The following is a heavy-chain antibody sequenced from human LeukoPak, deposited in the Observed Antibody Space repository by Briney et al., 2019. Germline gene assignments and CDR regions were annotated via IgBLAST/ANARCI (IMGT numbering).Heavy chain of an antibody. CDR1: GFTFSSYG. J-gene: IGHJ3*02. CDR3: AKAIVVAGLFDAFDI. D-gene: IGHD6-19*01. V-gene: IGHV3-23*01. Sequence: PGGSLRLSCAASGFTFSSYGMSWVRQAPGKGLEWVSAISGSGGSTYYADSVKGRFTISRDNSKNTLYLQMNSLRAEDTAVYYCAKAIVVAGLFDAFDIWGQGTMVTVSS. CDR2: ISGSGGST.